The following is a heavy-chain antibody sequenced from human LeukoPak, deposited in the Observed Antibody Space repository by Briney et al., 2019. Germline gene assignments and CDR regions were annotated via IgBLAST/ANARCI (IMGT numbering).Heavy chain of an antibody. V-gene: IGHV3-30*18. CDR2: ISYDGSNK. D-gene: IGHD6-6*01. Sequence: GGSLRLSCAASGFTFSSYGMHWVRQAPGKGLEWVAAISYDGSNKYYADSVKGRFTISRDNSKNTLYLQMNSLRAEDTAVYYCAKDRDSYYFDYWGQGTLVTVSS. J-gene: IGHJ4*02. CDR3: AKDRDSYYFDY. CDR1: GFTFSSYG.